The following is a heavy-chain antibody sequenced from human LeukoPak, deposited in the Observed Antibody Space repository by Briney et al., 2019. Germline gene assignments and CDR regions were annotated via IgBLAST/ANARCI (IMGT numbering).Heavy chain of an antibody. CDR1: GGTFSSYA. CDR2: TIPIFGTA. CDR3: ASPTRIAARSLVSDGMDV. Sequence: ASVKVSCKASGGTFSSYAISWVRQAPGQGLEWMGGTIPIFGTANYAQKFQGRVTITADESTSTAYMELSSLRSGDTAVYYCASPTRIAARSLVSDGMDVWGQGTTVTVS. D-gene: IGHD6-6*01. V-gene: IGHV1-69*13. J-gene: IGHJ6*02.